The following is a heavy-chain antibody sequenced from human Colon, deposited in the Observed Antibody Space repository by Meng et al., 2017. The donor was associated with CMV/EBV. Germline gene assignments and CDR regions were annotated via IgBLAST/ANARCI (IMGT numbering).Heavy chain of an antibody. CDR3: MTPTGSSDY. CDR1: GFILSSYW. Sequence: FCVASGFILSSYWMNWVRQAPGKGLEWVANIKQDGSEKNYADSVKGRFTISRDNAQNSLYLQMTSLRVEDTSIYYCMTPTGSSDYWGQGTLVTVSS. CDR2: IKQDGSEK. D-gene: IGHD6-6*01. J-gene: IGHJ4*02. V-gene: IGHV3-7*01.